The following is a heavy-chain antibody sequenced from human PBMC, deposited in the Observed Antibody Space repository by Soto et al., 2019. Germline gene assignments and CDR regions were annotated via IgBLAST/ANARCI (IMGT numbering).Heavy chain of an antibody. V-gene: IGHV5-51*01. CDR3: ARLTRRYYDSSGFVGADY. J-gene: IGHJ4*02. CDR1: GYSFTSYW. CDR2: IYPGGSDT. D-gene: IGHD3-22*01. Sequence: GESLKISCKGSGYSFTSYWIGWVRQMPGKGLEWMGIIYPGGSDTRYSPSFQGQVTISADKSISTAYLQWSSLKASDTAMYYCARLTRRYYDSSGFVGADYWGQGTLVTVSS.